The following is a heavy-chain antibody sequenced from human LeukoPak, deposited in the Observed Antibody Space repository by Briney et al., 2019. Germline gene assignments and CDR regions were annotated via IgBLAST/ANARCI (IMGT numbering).Heavy chain of an antibody. D-gene: IGHD3-10*01. Sequence: SETLSLTCTVSGGSISSGGYYWSWIRQHPGKGLEWIGYIYYSGSTYYNPSLKSRVTISVDTSKNQFSLKLNSVTAADAAVYYCATVSRITMVRGVIYSDYWGQGTLVTVSS. CDR2: IYYSGST. CDR1: GGSISSGGYY. J-gene: IGHJ4*02. CDR3: ATVSRITMVRGVIYSDY. V-gene: IGHV4-31*03.